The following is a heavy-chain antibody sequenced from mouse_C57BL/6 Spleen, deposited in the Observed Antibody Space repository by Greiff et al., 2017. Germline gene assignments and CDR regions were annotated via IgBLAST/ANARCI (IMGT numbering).Heavy chain of an antibody. V-gene: IGHV5-4*01. CDR2: ISDGGSYT. Sequence: EVKLMESGGGLVKPGGSLKLSCAASGFTFSSYAMSWVRQTPEKRLEWVATISDGGSYTYYPDNVKGRFTISRDNAKNNLYLQMSHLKSEDTAMYYCARDKSNYLYAMDYWGQGTSVTVSS. CDR3: ARDKSNYLYAMDY. D-gene: IGHD2-5*01. CDR1: GFTFSSYA. J-gene: IGHJ4*01.